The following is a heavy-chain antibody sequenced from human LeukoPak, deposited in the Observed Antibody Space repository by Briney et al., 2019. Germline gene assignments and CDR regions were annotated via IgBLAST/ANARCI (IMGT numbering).Heavy chain of an antibody. D-gene: IGHD6-19*01. V-gene: IGHV4-34*01. CDR1: GGSFSGYY. CDR2: INHSGSS. J-gene: IGHJ4*02. CDR3: ARTSSGWYQLLKGFDY. Sequence: PSETLSLTCAVYGGSFSGYYWSWIRQPPGKGLEWIGEINHSGSSNYNPSLKSRVTISVDMSKNQVSLKVNSVTAADTAVYYCARTSSGWYQLLKGFDYWGQGTLVTVSS.